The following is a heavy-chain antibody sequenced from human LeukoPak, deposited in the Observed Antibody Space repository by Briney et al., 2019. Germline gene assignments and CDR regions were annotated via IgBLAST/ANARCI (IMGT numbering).Heavy chain of an antibody. CDR3: AKGIFGLVITLDY. Sequence: GGSLRLSCAASGFTFSSYAMSWVRQAPGKGLEWVSAISGSGGSTYYADSVKGRFTISRDNSKNTLYLQMHSLRAEDTAVYYCAKGIFGLVITLDYWGQGTLVTVSS. J-gene: IGHJ4*02. V-gene: IGHV3-23*01. D-gene: IGHD3-3*01. CDR1: GFTFSSYA. CDR2: ISGSGGST.